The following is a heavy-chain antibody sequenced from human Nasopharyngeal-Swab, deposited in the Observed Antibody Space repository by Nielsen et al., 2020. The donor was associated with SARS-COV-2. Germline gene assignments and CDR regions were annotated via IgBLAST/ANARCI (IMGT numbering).Heavy chain of an antibody. Sequence: VRQMPGKGLEWIGEINHSGSTNYNPSLKSRVTISVDKSKNQFSLKLSSVTAADTAVYYCARCSGWDRRNDYWGQGTLVTVSS. CDR2: INHSGST. D-gene: IGHD6-19*01. J-gene: IGHJ4*02. V-gene: IGHV4-4*02. CDR3: ARCSGWDRRNDY.